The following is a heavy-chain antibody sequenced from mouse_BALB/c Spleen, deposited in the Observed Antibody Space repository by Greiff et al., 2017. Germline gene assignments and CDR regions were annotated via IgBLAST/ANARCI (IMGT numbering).Heavy chain of an antibody. CDR1: GYAFTNYL. D-gene: IGHD1-1*01. CDR2: INPGSGGT. J-gene: IGHJ3*01. CDR3: ARDFHYYGSSYGFAY. V-gene: IGHV1-54*01. Sequence: VQLQQSGAELVRPGTSVKVSCKASGYAFTNYLIEWVKQRPGQGLEWIGVINPGSGGTNYNEKFKGKATLTADKSSSTAYMQLSSLTSDDSAVYFCARDFHYYGSSYGFAYWGQGTLVTVSA.